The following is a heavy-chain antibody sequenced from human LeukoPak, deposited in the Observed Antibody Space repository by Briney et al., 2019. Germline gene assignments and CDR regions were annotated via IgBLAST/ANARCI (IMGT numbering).Heavy chain of an antibody. V-gene: IGHV4-39*02. Sequence: SETLSLTCTVSGGSISGSRYYWGWIRQSPGKGLEWIASIFYSGSTYYNPSLRSRVTLSVDTSKNQFSLRLSSMTAADTAVYYCARDPVAGMPYFDYWGQGALVTVSS. J-gene: IGHJ4*02. D-gene: IGHD3-10*01. CDR2: IFYSGST. CDR1: GGSISGSRYY. CDR3: ARDPVAGMPYFDY.